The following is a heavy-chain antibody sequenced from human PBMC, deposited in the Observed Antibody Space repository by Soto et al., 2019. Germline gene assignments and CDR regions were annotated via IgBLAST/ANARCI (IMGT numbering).Heavy chain of an antibody. V-gene: IGHV1-69*01. J-gene: IGHJ5*02. Sequence: QVQLVQSGAEVKKPGSSVKVSCKASGGTFSSYAISWVRQAPGQGLEWMGGIIPIFGTANYAQKFQGRVTITADESRVTACMELSSLRSEDTAVYYCARALGSYYDSSGYTNWFDPWGQGTLVTVSS. CDR3: ARALGSYYDSSGYTNWFDP. CDR1: GGTFSSYA. D-gene: IGHD3-22*01. CDR2: IIPIFGTA.